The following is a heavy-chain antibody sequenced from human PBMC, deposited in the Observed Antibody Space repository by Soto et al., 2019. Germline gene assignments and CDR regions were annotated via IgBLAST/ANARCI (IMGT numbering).Heavy chain of an antibody. Sequence: PSLTCTVSGGSISSSSYSWGWIRQPPGKGLEWIGSIYYSGSTYYNPSLKSRVTISVDTSKNQFSLKLSSVTAADTAVYYCARSVATYYYYYGMDVWGQVTKVTVSS. CDR1: GGSISSSSYS. CDR3: ARSVATYYYYYGMDV. CDR2: IYYSGST. J-gene: IGHJ6*02. D-gene: IGHD5-12*01. V-gene: IGHV4-39*05.